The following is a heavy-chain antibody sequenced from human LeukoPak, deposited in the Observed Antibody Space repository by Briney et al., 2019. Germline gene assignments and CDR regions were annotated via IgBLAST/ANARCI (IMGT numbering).Heavy chain of an antibody. CDR1: GGSFSGYY. V-gene: IGHV4-34*01. D-gene: IGHD6-19*01. J-gene: IGHJ3*02. Sequence: SETLSLTCAVYGGSFSGYYWSWIRQPPGKGLEWIGEINHSGSTNYNPSLKSRVTISVDTSKNQFSLKLSSVTAADTAVYYCARSKRRKYSSGWYVSWAFDIWGQGTIVNASS. CDR3: ARSKRRKYSSGWYVSWAFDI. CDR2: INHSGST.